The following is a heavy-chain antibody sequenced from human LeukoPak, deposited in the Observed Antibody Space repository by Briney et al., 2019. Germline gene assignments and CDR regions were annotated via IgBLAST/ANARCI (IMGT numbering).Heavy chain of an antibody. V-gene: IGHV4-34*01. CDR2: NNHSGST. CDR3: ARGRIQLPRVPKGERKQKLGYFDY. J-gene: IGHJ4*02. D-gene: IGHD5-18*01. CDR1: GGGFSDFF. Sequence: PSGTLSLTCAVYGGGFSDFFWGGVRPPPGEGVGGVWGNNHSGSTHYNPSLKSRVTISVDTSKNQFSLKLSSVTAADTAVYYCARGRIQLPRVPKGERKQKLGYFDYWGQGTLVTVSS.